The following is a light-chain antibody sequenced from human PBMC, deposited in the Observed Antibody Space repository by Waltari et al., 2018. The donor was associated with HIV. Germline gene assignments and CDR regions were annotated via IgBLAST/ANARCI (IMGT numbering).Light chain of an antibody. CDR2: ENN. CDR3: GTWDSSLSAGV. CDR1: SSNIENNY. J-gene: IGLJ2*01. V-gene: IGLV1-51*02. Sequence: QSVLTQPPSVSAAPGQKVTISCSGSSSNIENNYVSWYQQLPGTAPKLLIFENNRRPSGIRDRFSGSKSGTSATLGITGLQTGDEADYYCGTWDSSLSAGVFGGGTKLTVL.